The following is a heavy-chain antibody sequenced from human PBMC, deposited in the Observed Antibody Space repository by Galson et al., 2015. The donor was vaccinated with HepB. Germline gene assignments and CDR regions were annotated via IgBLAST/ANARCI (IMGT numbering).Heavy chain of an antibody. V-gene: IGHV3-21*01. Sequence: SLRLSCAASGFSISNYSMNWVRQAPGKGLEWVSSISTSSSYIYYAESVKGRFTISRDNAKNSLSLQMNSLRAEDTAMYYCARECNHRGLYFYYDMDVWGQGTTVTVSS. J-gene: IGHJ6*02. CDR2: ISTSSSYI. CDR1: GFSISNYS. CDR3: ARECNHRGLYFYYDMDV. D-gene: IGHD4-17*01.